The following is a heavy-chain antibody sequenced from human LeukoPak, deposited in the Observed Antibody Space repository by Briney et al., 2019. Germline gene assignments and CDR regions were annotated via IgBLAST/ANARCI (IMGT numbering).Heavy chain of an antibody. CDR1: GFTFSDYY. V-gene: IGHV3-11*01. Sequence: PGGSLRLSCAASGFTFSDYYMSWIRQAPGKGLEWVSYISSSGSTIYYADSVKGRFTISRDNAKNSLYLQMNSLRAEDTAVYYCASGGKEGGLLWFGELFIEHDYWGQGTLVTVSS. J-gene: IGHJ4*02. CDR3: ASGGKEGGLLWFGELFIEHDY. CDR2: ISSSGSTI. D-gene: IGHD3-10*01.